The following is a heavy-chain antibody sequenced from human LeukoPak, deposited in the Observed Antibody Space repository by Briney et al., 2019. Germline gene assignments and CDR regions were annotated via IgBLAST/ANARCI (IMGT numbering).Heavy chain of an antibody. CDR3: ARGSSSWYFDY. D-gene: IGHD6-13*01. CDR1: GGSISSYY. V-gene: IGHV4-59*01. Sequence: SETLSLTCTVSGGSISSYYWSWIRQPPGKGLEWIGYIYYSGSTNYNPSLKSRVTISVDTSKNQFSLKLSPVTAADTAVYYCARGSSSWYFDYWGQGTLVTVSS. CDR2: IYYSGST. J-gene: IGHJ4*02.